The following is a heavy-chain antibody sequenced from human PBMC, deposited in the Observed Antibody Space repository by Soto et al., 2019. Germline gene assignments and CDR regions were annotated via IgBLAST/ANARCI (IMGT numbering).Heavy chain of an antibody. D-gene: IGHD2-15*01. CDR1: GVSSCSCA. V-gene: IGHV3-7*03. CDR2: IKQDGSEK. Sequence: YCAAAGVSSCSCAMTWVRQAPGEGLEWVANIKQDGSEKNYVDSVKGRFTISRDNAKNSLYLEMNNLRVEDTAIYYCARWSAAEVWGHGTTVPVSS. CDR3: ARWSAAEV. J-gene: IGHJ6*02.